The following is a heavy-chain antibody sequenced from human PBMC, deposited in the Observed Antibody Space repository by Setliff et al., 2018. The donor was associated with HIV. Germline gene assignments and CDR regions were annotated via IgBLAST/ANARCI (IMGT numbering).Heavy chain of an antibody. J-gene: IGHJ5*02. Sequence: GASVKVSCKASGYTFTNYDINWVRQAPGQGLEWMGRINPNSGGTNYAQKFQGRVTMTRDTSISTAYMELSRLRSDDTAVYYCAREGRRFGHTLGWFDPWGQGTLVTVSS. D-gene: IGHD3-3*01. CDR1: GYTFTNYD. CDR2: INPNSGGT. V-gene: IGHV1-2*06. CDR3: AREGRRFGHTLGWFDP.